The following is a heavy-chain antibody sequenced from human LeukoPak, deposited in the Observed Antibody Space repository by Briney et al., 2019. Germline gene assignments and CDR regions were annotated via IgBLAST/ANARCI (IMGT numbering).Heavy chain of an antibody. J-gene: IGHJ4*02. D-gene: IGHD3-10*01. CDR1: GGSISSGGYS. Sequence: SETLSLTCAVSGGSISSGGYSWSWIRQPPGKGLEWIGYIYHSGSTYYNPSLKSRVTISVDRSEDQFSLKLSSVTAADTAVYYCARAGLWFGELEDYYFDYWGQGTLVTVSS. CDR3: ARAGLWFGELEDYYFDY. V-gene: IGHV4-30-2*01. CDR2: IYHSGST.